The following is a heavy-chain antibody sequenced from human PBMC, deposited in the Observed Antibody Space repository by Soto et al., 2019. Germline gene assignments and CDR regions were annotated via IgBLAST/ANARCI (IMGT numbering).Heavy chain of an antibody. CDR3: ARDKGLIAARPEPGNWFDP. Sequence: VASVKVSCKASGYTFTSYYMHWVRQAPGQGLEWMGIINPSGGSTSYAQKFQGRVTMTRDTSTSTVYMELSSLRSEDTAVYYCARDKGLIAARPEPGNWFDPWGQGTLVTVSS. CDR2: INPSGGST. J-gene: IGHJ5*02. V-gene: IGHV1-46*01. D-gene: IGHD6-6*01. CDR1: GYTFTSYY.